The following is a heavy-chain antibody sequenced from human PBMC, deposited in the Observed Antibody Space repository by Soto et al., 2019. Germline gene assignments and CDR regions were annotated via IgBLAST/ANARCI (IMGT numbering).Heavy chain of an antibody. Sequence: HPGGSLRLSCAASGFTFSSYWMHWVRQAPGKGLVWVSRINSDGSSTSYADSVKGRFTISRDNAKNTLYLQMNSLRAEDTAVYYCASPKPLPSSSSWENAFDIWGQGTMVTVSS. CDR3: ASPKPLPSSSSWENAFDI. J-gene: IGHJ3*02. D-gene: IGHD6-6*01. V-gene: IGHV3-74*01. CDR2: INSDGSST. CDR1: GFTFSSYW.